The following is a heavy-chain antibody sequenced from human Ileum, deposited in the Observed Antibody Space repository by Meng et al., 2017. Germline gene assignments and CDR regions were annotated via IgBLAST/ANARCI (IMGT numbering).Heavy chain of an antibody. Sequence: ASVKVSCKASGYTFTSYYMHWVRQAPGQGLEWMGIINPSGGSTSYAQKFQGRVTMTRDTSTSTVYMELSSLRSEDTAVYYCARPPREAYYYDSSGYSSDAFDIWGQGTMVPVSS. CDR2: INPSGGST. D-gene: IGHD3-22*01. J-gene: IGHJ3*02. CDR1: GYTFTSYY. V-gene: IGHV1-46*01. CDR3: ARPPREAYYYDSSGYSSDAFDI.